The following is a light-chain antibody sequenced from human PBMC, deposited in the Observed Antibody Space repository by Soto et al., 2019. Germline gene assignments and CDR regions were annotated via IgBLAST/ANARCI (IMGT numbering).Light chain of an antibody. J-gene: IGKJ1*01. V-gene: IGKV1-5*01. Sequence: DIQNTQSPSTPSASVGDRVTITFRASQSIGRFLAWYQHQPGKAPKLLIYDASTLESGVPSRFSGTGSGTEFTFSITSLQPEDFGTYYCQQCYMGWTFGQGTKVDIK. CDR1: QSIGRF. CDR2: DAS. CDR3: QQCYMGWT.